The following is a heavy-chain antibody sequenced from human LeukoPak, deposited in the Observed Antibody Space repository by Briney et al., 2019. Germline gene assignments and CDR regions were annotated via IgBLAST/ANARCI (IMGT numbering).Heavy chain of an antibody. CDR2: ISWDGGST. J-gene: IGHJ4*02. CDR1: GFTFDDYA. CDR3: AKVVGSYGGYFDY. D-gene: IGHD1-26*01. V-gene: IGHV3-43D*03. Sequence: PGGSLRLSCAASGFTFDDYAMHWVRQAPGKGLEWVSLISWDGGSTHYADSVKGRFTISRDNSKNSLYLQMNSLRAEDTALYYCAKVVGSYGGYFDYWGQGTLVTVSS.